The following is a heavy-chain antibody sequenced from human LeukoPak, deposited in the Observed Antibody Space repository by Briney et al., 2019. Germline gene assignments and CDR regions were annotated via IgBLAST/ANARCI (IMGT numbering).Heavy chain of an antibody. Sequence: SQTLSLTCTVSGGSISSGGYYWSWIRQHPGKGLEWIGNIYYSGSTYYNPSLKSRVTISVDTSKNQFSLKLSSVTAADTAVYYCARVGGYSSVRGWFDPGAREPWSPSPQ. J-gene: IGHJ5*02. CDR1: GGSISSGGYY. D-gene: IGHD6-19*01. CDR2: IYYSGST. CDR3: ARVGGYSSVRGWFDP. V-gene: IGHV4-31*03.